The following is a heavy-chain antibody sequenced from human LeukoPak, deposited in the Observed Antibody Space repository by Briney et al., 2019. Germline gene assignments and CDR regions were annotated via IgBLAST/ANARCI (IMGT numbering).Heavy chain of an antibody. J-gene: IGHJ4*02. CDR2: IYYSGST. D-gene: IGHD1-14*01. Sequence: PSETLSLTCTVSGGSISSYYWSWIRQPPGKGLEWIGYIYYSGSTNYNPSLKSRVTISVDTSKNQFSLKLSSVTAADTAVYYCARRPPAPYEYYFDYWGQGTLVTVSS. V-gene: IGHV4-59*08. CDR1: GGSISSYY. CDR3: ARRPPAPYEYYFDY.